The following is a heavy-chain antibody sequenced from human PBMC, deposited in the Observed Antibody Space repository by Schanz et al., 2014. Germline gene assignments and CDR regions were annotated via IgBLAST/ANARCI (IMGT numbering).Heavy chain of an antibody. V-gene: IGHV3-33*08. Sequence: VQLLESGGGLVQPGGSLRLSCAGSGFTFSSYAMHWVRQAPGKGLEWVAIIWYDGSNKYYADSVKGRFTISRDNSKNTLFLQMSSLRAEDTAVYYCARDGDFDYWGQGTLXTVSS. J-gene: IGHJ4*02. CDR1: GFTFSSYA. CDR2: IWYDGSNK. CDR3: ARDGDFDY.